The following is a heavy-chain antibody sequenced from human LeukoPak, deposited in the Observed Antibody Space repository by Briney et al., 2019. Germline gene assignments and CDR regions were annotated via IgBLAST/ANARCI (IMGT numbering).Heavy chain of an antibody. J-gene: IGHJ4*02. Sequence: KPSETLSLTCAVYGGSFSGYYWSWIRQPPGKGLEWIGEINHSGSTNYNPSLKSRVTISVDTSKNQFSLKLSSVTAADTAVYYCARGVYGDYDYWGQGTLVTVSS. CDR1: GGSFSGYY. CDR2: INHSGST. D-gene: IGHD4-17*01. CDR3: ARGVYGDYDY. V-gene: IGHV4-34*01.